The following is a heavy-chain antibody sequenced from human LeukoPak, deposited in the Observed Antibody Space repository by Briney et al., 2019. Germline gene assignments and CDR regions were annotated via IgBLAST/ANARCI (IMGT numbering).Heavy chain of an antibody. CDR1: GFTFSSFW. CDR3: ARPYCTTTSCYSPVDS. J-gene: IGHJ4*02. CDR2: IKQDGSDK. D-gene: IGHD2-2*01. V-gene: IGHV3-7*04. Sequence: PGGSLRLSCAASGFTFSSFWMTWVRQAPGKGLEWVATIKQDGSDKYYVDSVKGRFTISRDNAKNSMYIQINSLRAEDTAVYYCARPYCTTTSCYSPVDSWGQGTLVTVSS.